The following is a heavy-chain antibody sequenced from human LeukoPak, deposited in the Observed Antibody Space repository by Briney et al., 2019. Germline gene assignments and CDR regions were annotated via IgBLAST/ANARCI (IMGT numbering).Heavy chain of an antibody. Sequence: SETLSLTCTVSGGSISNYYWSWIRQPPGKGLEWIGYIHYRGSANYNPSLRSRVTISVDTSKNQFSLKLSSVTAADTAVYYCASVDSSLNWFDPWGQGTLVTVSS. CDR3: ASVDSSLNWFDP. CDR2: IHYRGSA. CDR1: GGSISNYY. J-gene: IGHJ5*02. V-gene: IGHV4-59*01. D-gene: IGHD3-22*01.